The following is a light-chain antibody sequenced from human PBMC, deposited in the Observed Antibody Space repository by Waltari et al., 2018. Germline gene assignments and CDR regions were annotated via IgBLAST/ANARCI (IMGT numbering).Light chain of an antibody. J-gene: IGLJ3*02. Sequence: QLVLTQSPSASASLGASVKLTCTLSSGYRSNVIAWHQQQPEKGPRYVMRVKGDGSHSKGDEIPDRFSGSSSGAERYLTISSVQSEDEADYYCQTGGHGTWVFGGGTKLTVL. CDR1: SGYRSNV. CDR2: VKGDGSH. CDR3: QTGGHGTWV. V-gene: IGLV4-69*01.